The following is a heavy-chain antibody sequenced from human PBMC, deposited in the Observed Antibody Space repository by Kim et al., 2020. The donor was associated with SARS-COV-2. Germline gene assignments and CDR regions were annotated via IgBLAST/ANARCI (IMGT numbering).Heavy chain of an antibody. Sequence: GGSLRLSCAASGFTFSTHTMNWVRQPPGKGLEWLSYINSNGDITYYADSVKGRFSVSRDNAKNSLSLQMDSLRDDDTAMYYCASDGVGASPGDTFNIWVQGTMVTFSS. J-gene: IGHJ3*02. CDR3: ASDGVGASPGDTFNI. D-gene: IGHD1-26*01. CDR2: INSNGDIT. V-gene: IGHV3-48*02. CDR1: GFTFSTHT.